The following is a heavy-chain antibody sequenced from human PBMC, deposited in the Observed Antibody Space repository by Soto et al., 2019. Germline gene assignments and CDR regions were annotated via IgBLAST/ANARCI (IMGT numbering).Heavy chain of an antibody. CDR2: IYHSGST. J-gene: IGHJ3*02. V-gene: IGHV4-30-2*01. D-gene: IGHD4-17*01. CDR3: ARGQNYGDYRNAFDI. Sequence: QLQLQESGSGLVKPSQTLSLTCAVSGGSISSGGYSWSWIRQPPGKGLEWIGYIYHSGSTYYNPSLKSRVTISVDRSKNQFSLKLSSVTAADTAVYYCARGQNYGDYRNAFDIWGQGTMVTVSS. CDR1: GGSISSGGYS.